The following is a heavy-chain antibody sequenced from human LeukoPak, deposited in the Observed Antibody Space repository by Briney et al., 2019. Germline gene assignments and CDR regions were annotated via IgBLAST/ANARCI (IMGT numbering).Heavy chain of an antibody. CDR2: ISGSGGST. CDR1: EFTFTSYP. D-gene: IGHD3-22*01. J-gene: IGHJ5*02. V-gene: IGHV3-23*01. CDR3: AKRRWDSSGYPNWFDP. Sequence: PGGSLKPSCPASEFTFTSYPMAWVRQAPGKGLNWVPAISGSGGSTYYADSVKGRFTISRDNSKNTLYLQMNSLRAEDTAVYYCAKRRWDSSGYPNWFDPWGQGTLVTVSS.